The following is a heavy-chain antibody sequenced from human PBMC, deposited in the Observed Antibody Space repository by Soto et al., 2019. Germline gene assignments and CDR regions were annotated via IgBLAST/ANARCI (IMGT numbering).Heavy chain of an antibody. Sequence: PSETLSLTCTVSGGSISSGGYYWSWIRQHPGKGLEWIGYIYYSGSTYYNPSLKSRVTISVDTSKNQFSLKLSSVTAADTAVYYCARDLLGGWTAYYYGMDVWGQGTTVTVSS. CDR2: IYYSGST. V-gene: IGHV4-31*03. D-gene: IGHD1-26*01. CDR1: GGSISSGGYY. CDR3: ARDLLGGWTAYYYGMDV. J-gene: IGHJ6*02.